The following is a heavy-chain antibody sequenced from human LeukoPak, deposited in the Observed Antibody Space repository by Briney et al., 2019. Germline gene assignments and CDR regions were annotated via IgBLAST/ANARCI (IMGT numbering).Heavy chain of an antibody. CDR3: AKETRYSSSWRSYYYYGMDV. J-gene: IGHJ6*02. Sequence: PGGSLRLSCAASGFTFSSYGMHWVRQAPGKGLEWVAVISYDGRNKYYADSVKGRFTISRDNSKNTLCLQMNSLRAEDTAVYYCAKETRYSSSWRSYYYYGMDVWGQGTTVTVSS. CDR1: GFTFSSYG. D-gene: IGHD6-13*01. CDR2: ISYDGRNK. V-gene: IGHV3-30*18.